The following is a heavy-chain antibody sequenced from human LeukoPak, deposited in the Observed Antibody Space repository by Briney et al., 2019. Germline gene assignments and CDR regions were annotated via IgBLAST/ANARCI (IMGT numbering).Heavy chain of an antibody. CDR1: GFTFTNYA. D-gene: IGHD6-19*01. Sequence: GGSLRLSCAASGFTFTNYAMSWVRQAPGKGLDWVSAISNSGGATYYADSVKGRFTISRDNSKNTLYLQMNSLRAEDMAVYYCARGSPRPGPYSSGWYGAFDIWGQGTMVTVSS. CDR3: ARGSPRPGPYSSGWYGAFDI. CDR2: ISNSGGAT. V-gene: IGHV3-23*01. J-gene: IGHJ3*02.